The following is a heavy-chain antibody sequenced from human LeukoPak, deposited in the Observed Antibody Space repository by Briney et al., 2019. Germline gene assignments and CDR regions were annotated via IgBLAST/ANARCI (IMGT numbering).Heavy chain of an antibody. Sequence: ASVKVSSKASGYTFTVYYMHWVRQAPGQGLEWMGWINPNSGGTNYAQKFQGRVTMTRDTSISTAYMELSRLRSDDTAVYYCARGEAVGATYYYYYYMDVWGKGTTVTVSS. D-gene: IGHD1-26*01. CDR3: ARGEAVGATYYYYYYMDV. V-gene: IGHV1-2*02. CDR2: INPNSGGT. CDR1: GYTFTVYY. J-gene: IGHJ6*03.